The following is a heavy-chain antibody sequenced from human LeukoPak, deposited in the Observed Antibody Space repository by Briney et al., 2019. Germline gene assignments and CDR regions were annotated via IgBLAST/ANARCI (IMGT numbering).Heavy chain of an antibody. Sequence: GGSLRLSCVDSGFNFRTFAFHWLRQTPDKGLEWLALLSHDETARHYGDSVKGRFTVSRDIAKNTLFLQMDRLRTEDTATYHCARDNAWSFDSWGPGTQVTVSS. J-gene: IGHJ4*02. CDR1: GFNFRTFA. CDR2: LSHDETAR. V-gene: IGHV3-30*04. D-gene: IGHD3-3*01. CDR3: ARDNAWSFDS.